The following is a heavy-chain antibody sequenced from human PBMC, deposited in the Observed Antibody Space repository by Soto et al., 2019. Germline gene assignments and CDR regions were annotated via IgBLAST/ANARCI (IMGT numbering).Heavy chain of an antibody. V-gene: IGHV3-7*04. J-gene: IGHJ4*02. CDR3: ARDGEWLRLVDY. D-gene: IGHD5-12*01. CDR2: IKQDGSEK. CDR1: GFTFSTYW. Sequence: EVQLVESGGGLVQPGGSLRLSCVVSGFTFSTYWMTWVRQAPGKGLGWVANIKQDGSEKYYMDSVKGRFTISRDNAKNSLYLQMNSLRAEDTAMYYCARDGEWLRLVDYWGQGTLVTVSS.